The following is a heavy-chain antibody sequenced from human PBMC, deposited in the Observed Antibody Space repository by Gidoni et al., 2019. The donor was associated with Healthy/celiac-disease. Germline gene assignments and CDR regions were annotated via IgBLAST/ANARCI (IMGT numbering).Heavy chain of an antibody. Sequence: EVQLVESGGGLVQPGRSLRLSCAASGLTFDDYAMPWVRQAPGKGLEWVSGISCNSGSIGYADSVKGRFTISRDNAKNSLYLQMNSLRAEDTALYYCAKDSDYDFWSGSLSYGMDVWGQGTTVTVSS. CDR3: AKDSDYDFWSGSLSYGMDV. CDR2: ISCNSGSI. D-gene: IGHD3-3*01. V-gene: IGHV3-9*01. J-gene: IGHJ6*02. CDR1: GLTFDDYA.